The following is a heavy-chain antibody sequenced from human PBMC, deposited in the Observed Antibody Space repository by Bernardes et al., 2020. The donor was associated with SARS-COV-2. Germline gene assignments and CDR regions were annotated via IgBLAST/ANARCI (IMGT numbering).Heavy chain of an antibody. Sequence: AGVKVPRKASGYTFSSFGISWVRQAPGQGLEWMGWISAYNGNTYYAQKFQGRVTTTTDASTSTAYMELRSLRSDDTAVYYCARDLGPYCSGTSCYADFEASVWGQGTLVIVSS. CDR3: ARDLGPYCSGTSCYADFEASV. J-gene: IGHJ4*02. V-gene: IGHV1-18*01. D-gene: IGHD2-2*01. CDR2: ISAYNGNT. CDR1: GYTFSSFG.